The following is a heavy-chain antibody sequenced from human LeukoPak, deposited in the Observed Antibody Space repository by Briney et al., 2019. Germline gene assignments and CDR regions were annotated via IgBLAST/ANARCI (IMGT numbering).Heavy chain of an antibody. CDR3: ARVRGEDCSSTSCYSVWFDP. J-gene: IGHJ5*02. D-gene: IGHD2-2*01. Sequence: SVKVSCKASGGTFSSYAISWVRQAPGQGLEWMGGIIPIFGTANYAQKFQGRVTITADKSTSTAYMELRSLRSDDTAVYYCARVRGEDCSSTSCYSVWFDPWGQGTLVTVSS. CDR1: GGTFSSYA. V-gene: IGHV1-69*06. CDR2: IIPIFGTA.